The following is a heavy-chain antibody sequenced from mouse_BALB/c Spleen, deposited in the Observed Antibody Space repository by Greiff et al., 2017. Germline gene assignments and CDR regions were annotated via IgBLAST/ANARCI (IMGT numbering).Heavy chain of an antibody. D-gene: IGHD1-1*01. Sequence: VQLQQSGAELVKPGASVKLSCKASGYTFTSYWMHWVKQRPGQGLEWIGEINPSNGRTNYNEKFKSKATLTVDKSSSTAYMQLSSLTSEDSAVYYCARSVTTVVAPPLYWGQGTTLTVSS. V-gene: IGHV1S81*02. J-gene: IGHJ2*01. CDR3: ARSVTTVVAPPLY. CDR2: INPSNGRT. CDR1: GYTFTSYW.